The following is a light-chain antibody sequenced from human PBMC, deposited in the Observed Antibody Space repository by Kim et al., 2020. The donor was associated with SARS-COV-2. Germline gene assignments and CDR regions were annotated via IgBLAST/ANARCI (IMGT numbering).Light chain of an antibody. J-gene: IGLJ2*01. CDR3: QSHDSNLNGWV. Sequence: QSVLTQPPSVSGAPGQRVTISCTGSSSNIGAGYDVHWYQQFPGTAPKILIYGNTNRPSGVPDRFSGSRSGTSASLAITGLQAEDEADYYCQSHDSNLNGWVFGGGTQLTVL. CDR1: SSNIGAGYD. V-gene: IGLV1-40*01. CDR2: GNT.